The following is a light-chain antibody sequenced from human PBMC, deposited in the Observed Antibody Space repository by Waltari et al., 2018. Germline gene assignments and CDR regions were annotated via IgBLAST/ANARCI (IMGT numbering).Light chain of an antibody. CDR2: AAS. Sequence: DIQMTQSPSSLSASVGDRVTITCRASQRISNFLNWYQQKPGKAPKLLIYAASSLQSGVQSRFSASGSGTDFTLTISSLQPEDFATYFCQQSYSSLYTFGQGTKLEI. V-gene: IGKV1-39*01. J-gene: IGKJ2*01. CDR1: QRISNF. CDR3: QQSYSSLYT.